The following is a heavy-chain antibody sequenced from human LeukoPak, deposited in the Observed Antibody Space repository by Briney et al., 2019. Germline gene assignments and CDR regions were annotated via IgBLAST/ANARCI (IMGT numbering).Heavy chain of an antibody. D-gene: IGHD5-24*01. CDR3: ARRGRDGYNSNYYGMDV. Sequence: PGESLKISCKGSGYSFTSYWIGWVRQMPGKGLEWMGIIYPGDSDTRYSPSFQGQVIISADKSISTAYLQWSSLKASDTAMYYCARRGRDGYNSNYYGMDVWGQGTTVTVSS. V-gene: IGHV5-51*01. CDR2: IYPGDSDT. J-gene: IGHJ6*02. CDR1: GYSFTSYW.